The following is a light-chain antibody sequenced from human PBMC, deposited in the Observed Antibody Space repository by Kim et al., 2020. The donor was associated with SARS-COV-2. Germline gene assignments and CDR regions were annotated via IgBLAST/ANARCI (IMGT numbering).Light chain of an antibody. Sequence: LTQPPSVSKGLRQTATLTCTGNSNNVGNQGAAWLQQHQGHPPKLLSYRNNNRPSGISERLSASRSGNTASLTITGLQPEDEADYYCSAWDSSLSAHVFGGGNQLTVL. J-gene: IGLJ2*01. CDR3: SAWDSSLSAHV. V-gene: IGLV10-54*01. CDR1: SNNVGNQG. CDR2: RNN.